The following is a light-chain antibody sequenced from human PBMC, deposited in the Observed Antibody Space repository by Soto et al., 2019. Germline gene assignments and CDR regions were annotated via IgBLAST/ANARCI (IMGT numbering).Light chain of an antibody. Sequence: DIQMTQSPSSLSASVGDRVTITCRASQSISSFLNWYQHKPGKAPNLLIYVASSLQGGVPSRFSGSGSGTDFTLTISSLQPEDFATYYCQQSYSTPLTFGGGTKVEI. CDR1: QSISSF. CDR2: VAS. J-gene: IGKJ4*01. V-gene: IGKV1-39*01. CDR3: QQSYSTPLT.